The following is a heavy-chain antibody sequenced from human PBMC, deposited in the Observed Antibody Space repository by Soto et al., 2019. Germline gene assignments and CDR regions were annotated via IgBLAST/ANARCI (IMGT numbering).Heavy chain of an antibody. Sequence: SETLSLTCTVSGGSISSYYWSWIRQPPGKGLEWIGYIYYSGSTNYNPSLKSRVTISVDTSKNQFSLKLSSVTAADTAVYYCARVTYSSSISPGYYYYGMDVWGQGTTVTVSS. V-gene: IGHV4-59*01. CDR3: ARVTYSSSISPGYYYYGMDV. CDR2: IYYSGST. J-gene: IGHJ6*02. CDR1: GGSISSYY. D-gene: IGHD6-6*01.